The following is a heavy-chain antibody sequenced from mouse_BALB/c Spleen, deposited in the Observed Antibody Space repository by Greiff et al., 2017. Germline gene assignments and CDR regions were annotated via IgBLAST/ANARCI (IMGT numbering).Heavy chain of an antibody. D-gene: IGHD2-14*01. V-gene: IGHV10-1*02. J-gene: IGHJ4*01. CDR1: GFTFNTYA. Sequence: EVKLVESGGGLVQPKGSLKLSCAASGFTFNTYAMNWVRQAPGKGLEWVARIRSKSNNYATYYADSVKDRFTISRDDSQSMLYLQMNNLKTEDTAMYYCVRPRYDYAMDYWGQGTSVTVSS. CDR2: IRSKSNNYAT. CDR3: VRPRYDYAMDY.